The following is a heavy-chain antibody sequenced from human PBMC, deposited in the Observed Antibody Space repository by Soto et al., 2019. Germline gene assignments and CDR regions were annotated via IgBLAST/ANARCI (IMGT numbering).Heavy chain of an antibody. CDR1: GFIFSNFA. CDR2: IRQSGDRS. Sequence: GGSLRLSCSASGFIFSNFAMYWVRRAPGKGLEWVSSIRQSGDRSSYADSAKGRFTISRDNSKNTLYLQMNGLRLDETAVYYCVTAVRTRLDNWGPGTLVTVPS. V-gene: IGHV3-23*01. CDR3: VTAVRTRLDN. J-gene: IGHJ4*02. D-gene: IGHD3-10*01.